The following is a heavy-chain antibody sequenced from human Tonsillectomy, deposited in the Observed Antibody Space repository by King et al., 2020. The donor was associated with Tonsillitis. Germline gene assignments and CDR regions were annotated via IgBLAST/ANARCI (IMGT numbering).Heavy chain of an antibody. Sequence: DVQLVESGGGLVKPGGSLRLSCAASGFTFSNAWMSWVRQAPGKGLEWGGRIKSKTDGGTTDYAAPVKGRFTISRDDSKNTLYLQMKSLKTEDTAVYYCTTLMITFGGVIAPDYWGQGTLVTVSS. D-gene: IGHD3-16*02. CDR2: IKSKTDGGTT. CDR1: GFTFSNAW. V-gene: IGHV3-15*01. J-gene: IGHJ4*02. CDR3: TTLMITFGGVIAPDY.